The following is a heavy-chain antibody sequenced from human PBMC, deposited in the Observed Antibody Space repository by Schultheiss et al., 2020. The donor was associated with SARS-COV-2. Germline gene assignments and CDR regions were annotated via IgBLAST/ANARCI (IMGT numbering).Heavy chain of an antibody. Sequence: SETLSLTCTVSGGSISSYYWSWIRQPAGKGLEWIGRIYTSGSTNYNPSLKSRVTISVDTSKNQFSLKLSSVTAADTAVYYCARVSHTIFGVVTHFDYWGQGTLVTVSS. J-gene: IGHJ4*02. CDR2: IYTSGST. D-gene: IGHD3-3*01. V-gene: IGHV4-4*07. CDR3: ARVSHTIFGVVTHFDY. CDR1: GGSISSYY.